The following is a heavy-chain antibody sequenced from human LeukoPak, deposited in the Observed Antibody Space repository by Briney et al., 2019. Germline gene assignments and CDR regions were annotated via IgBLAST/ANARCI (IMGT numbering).Heavy chain of an antibody. Sequence: SVKVSCKASGYTFSGYYMHWVRQAPGQGLEWMGGIIPIFGTANYAQKFQGRVTITADESTSTAYMELSSLRSEDTAVYYCARGGRCSSTSCYPINYYYYGMDVWGQGTTVTVSS. CDR2: IIPIFGTA. V-gene: IGHV1-69*13. D-gene: IGHD2-2*01. CDR3: ARGGRCSSTSCYPINYYYYGMDV. CDR1: GYTFSGYY. J-gene: IGHJ6*02.